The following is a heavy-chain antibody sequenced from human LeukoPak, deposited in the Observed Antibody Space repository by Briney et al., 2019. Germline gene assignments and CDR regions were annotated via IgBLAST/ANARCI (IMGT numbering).Heavy chain of an antibody. CDR2: IGTAGDI. CDR3: ARDRGRYYMDV. J-gene: IGHJ6*03. D-gene: IGHD6-25*01. CDR1: GFSFDDYA. V-gene: IGHV3-13*01. Sequence: PGGSLRLSCAASGFSFDDYAMHWVRQVPGKGLEWVSGIGTAGDIYYPGSVKGRFTISRENAKNSLYLQMNSLRAGDTAVYYCARDRGRYYMDVWGKGTTVTISS.